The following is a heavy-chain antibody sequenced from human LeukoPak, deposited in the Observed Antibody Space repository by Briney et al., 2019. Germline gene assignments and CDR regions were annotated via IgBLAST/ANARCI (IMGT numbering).Heavy chain of an antibody. Sequence: PGGSLRLSCAASGFTFSSYGMHWVRQAPGKGLEWVAVISYDGSNKYYADSVKGRFTISRDNSKNTLYLQMNSLRAEDTAVYYCAKESPVRVEYSYGRGGQGTLVTVSS. D-gene: IGHD5-18*01. V-gene: IGHV3-30*18. J-gene: IGHJ4*02. CDR1: GFTFSSYG. CDR3: AKESPVRVEYSYGR. CDR2: ISYDGSNK.